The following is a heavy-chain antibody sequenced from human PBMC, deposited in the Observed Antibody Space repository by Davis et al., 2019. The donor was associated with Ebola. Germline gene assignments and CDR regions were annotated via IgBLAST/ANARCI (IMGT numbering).Heavy chain of an antibody. CDR1: GFSFSSYS. Sequence: MPGGSLRLSCAASGFSFSSYSMNWIRQPPGKGLEWIGEINPSGITNYNSSLKRRVTISGDTSKKQFSLKLTSVTAADTAVYYCARGHGAGFVAWGQGTLVTVSS. CDR3: ARGHGAGFVA. V-gene: IGHV4-34*01. J-gene: IGHJ5*02. CDR2: INPSGIT. D-gene: IGHD4-17*01.